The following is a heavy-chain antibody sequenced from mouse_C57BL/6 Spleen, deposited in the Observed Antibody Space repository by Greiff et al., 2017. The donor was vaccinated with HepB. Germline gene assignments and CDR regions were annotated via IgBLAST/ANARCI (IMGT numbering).Heavy chain of an antibody. CDR3: ARQAYGKAMDY. CDR2: IYPGDGDT. J-gene: IGHJ4*01. D-gene: IGHD2-1*01. Sequence: QVQLQQSGPELVKPGASVKISCKASGYAFSSSWMNWVKQRPGKGLEWIGRIYPGDGDTNYNGKFKGKATLTADKSSSTAYMQLSSLTSEDSAVYFCARQAYGKAMDYWGQGTSVTVSS. CDR1: GYAFSSSW. V-gene: IGHV1-82*01.